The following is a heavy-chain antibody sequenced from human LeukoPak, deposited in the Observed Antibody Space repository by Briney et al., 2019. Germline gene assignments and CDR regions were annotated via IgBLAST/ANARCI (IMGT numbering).Heavy chain of an antibody. J-gene: IGHJ4*02. V-gene: IGHV3-33*01. CDR3: ARDRGGFSYGDN. CDR1: GFTFSSYG. D-gene: IGHD5-18*01. Sequence: GRSLRLSCAASGFTFSSYGMNWVRQAPGKGLEWVAIIWNDGSQKYYADSVKGRFTTSRDNSKNTLYLQMDSLRAEDTAIYYCARDRGGFSYGDNWGQGTLVTVSS. CDR2: IWNDGSQK.